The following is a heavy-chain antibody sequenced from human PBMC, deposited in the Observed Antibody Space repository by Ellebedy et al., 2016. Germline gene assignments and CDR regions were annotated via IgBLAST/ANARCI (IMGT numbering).Heavy chain of an antibody. CDR1: GFTFSNYT. J-gene: IGHJ6*04. D-gene: IGHD3-3*01. Sequence: GGSLRLSXAASGFTFSNYTLSWVRQAPGKGLEWVSAITGSGGDTNYADSVRGRFTISRDDSKDILYLQMNGLRAEDTADYYCAKVGITVFGEFYYFRMDVWGKGTTVTVSS. V-gene: IGHV3-23*01. CDR2: ITGSGGDT. CDR3: AKVGITVFGEFYYFRMDV.